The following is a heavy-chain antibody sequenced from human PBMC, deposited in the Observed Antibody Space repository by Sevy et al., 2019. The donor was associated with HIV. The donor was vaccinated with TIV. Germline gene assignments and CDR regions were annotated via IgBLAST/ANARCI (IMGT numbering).Heavy chain of an antibody. CDR2: ISWDGGST. CDR1: GFTFDDYT. V-gene: IGHV3-43*01. J-gene: IGHJ4*02. D-gene: IGHD3-22*01. Sequence: GGSLRLSCAASGFTFDDYTMHWVRQAPGKGLEWVSLISWDGGSTKYADSVKGRFTISRDNSKNSLYMQMNSLRTEDXXXXXXXXXXXXXXXXXXXXSSGYYSYWGQGTLVTVSS. CDR3: XXXXXXXXXXXXXXSSGYYSY.